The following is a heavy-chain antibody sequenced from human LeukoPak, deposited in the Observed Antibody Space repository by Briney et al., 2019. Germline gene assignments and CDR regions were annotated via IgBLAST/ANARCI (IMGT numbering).Heavy chain of an antibody. D-gene: IGHD6-13*01. CDR3: ARGLRRIAAAGTDY. V-gene: IGHV4-34*01. J-gene: IGHJ4*02. CDR2: INHSGST. Sequence: SETLSLTCAVYGGCFSGYYWSWIRQPPGKGLEWIGEINHSGSTNYNPSLKSRVTISVDTSKNQFSLKLSSVTAADTAVYYCARGLRRIAAAGTDYWGQGTLVTVSS. CDR1: GGCFSGYY.